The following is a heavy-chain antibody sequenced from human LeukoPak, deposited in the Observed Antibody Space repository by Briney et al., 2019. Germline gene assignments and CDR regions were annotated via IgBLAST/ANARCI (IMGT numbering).Heavy chain of an antibody. CDR2: ISGSGGST. D-gene: IGHD1-7*01. V-gene: IGHV3-23*01. Sequence: GGSLRLSCAASGFTFSSYAMSWVRQAPGKGLEWVSVISGSGGSTYYADPVKGRFTISRDNSKNTLYLRMNSLRAEDTAVYYCAKGELSSDAFYFDYWGQGALVTVSS. CDR1: GFTFSSYA. J-gene: IGHJ4*02. CDR3: AKGELSSDAFYFDY.